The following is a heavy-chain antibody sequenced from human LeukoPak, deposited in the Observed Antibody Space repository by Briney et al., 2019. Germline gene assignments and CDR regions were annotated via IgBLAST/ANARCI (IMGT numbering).Heavy chain of an antibody. J-gene: IGHJ5*02. CDR1: GYTFTSYA. D-gene: IGHD3-10*01. Sequence: ASVKVSCKASGYTFTSYAMHWVRQAPGQRLEWMGWINAGNGNTKYSQKFQGRVTITRDTSASTAYMELSSLRSEDTAVYYCAREELLWFEELSNWFDPWGQGTLVTVSS. CDR3: AREELLWFEELSNWFDP. CDR2: INAGNGNT. V-gene: IGHV1-3*01.